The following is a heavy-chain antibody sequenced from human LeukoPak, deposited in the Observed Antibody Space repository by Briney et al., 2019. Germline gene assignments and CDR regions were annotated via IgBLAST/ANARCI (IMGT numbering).Heavy chain of an antibody. Sequence: GRSLRLSCAASGFTFSSYGMHWVRQAPGKGLECVAVIWYDGSNKYYADSVKGRFTISRDNSKNTLYLQMNSLRAEDTAVYYCARDSRAFDYWGQGTLVTVSS. J-gene: IGHJ4*02. CDR1: GFTFSSYG. CDR2: IWYDGSNK. CDR3: ARDSRAFDY. V-gene: IGHV3-33*01.